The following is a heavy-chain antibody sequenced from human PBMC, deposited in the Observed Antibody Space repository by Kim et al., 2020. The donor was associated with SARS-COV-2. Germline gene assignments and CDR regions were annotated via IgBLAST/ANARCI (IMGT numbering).Heavy chain of an antibody. CDR3: TTDPMQQSCRVTAIRDQDRCMDV. J-gene: IGHJ6*02. Sequence: GGSLRLSCAASGFTFSNAWMSWVRQAPGKGLVWVGRIKSKTDGGTTDYAAPVKGRFTISRDDSKNTLYLQMNSLKTDDPAVYYCTTDPMQQSCRVTAIRDQDRCMDVCGPGTMVTLSS. CDR1: GFTFSNAW. D-gene: IGHD2-21*02. V-gene: IGHV3-15*01. CDR2: IKSKTDGGTT.